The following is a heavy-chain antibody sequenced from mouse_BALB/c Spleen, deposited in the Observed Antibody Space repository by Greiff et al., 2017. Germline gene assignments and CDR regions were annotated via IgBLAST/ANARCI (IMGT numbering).Heavy chain of an antibody. CDR1: GFSLTSYG. CDR3: ARDNQEYGNYAMDY. Sequence: VQRVESGPGLVAPSQSLSITCTVSGFSLTSYGVHWVRQPPGKGLEWLGVIWAGGSTNYNSALMSRLSISKDNSKSQVFLKMNSLQTDDTAMYYCARDNQEYGNYAMDYWGQGTSVTVSS. J-gene: IGHJ4*01. D-gene: IGHD2-10*02. CDR2: IWAGGST. V-gene: IGHV2-9*02.